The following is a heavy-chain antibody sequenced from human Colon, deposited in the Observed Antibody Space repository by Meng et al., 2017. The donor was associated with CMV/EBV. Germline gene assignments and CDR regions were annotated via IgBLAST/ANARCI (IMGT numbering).Heavy chain of an antibody. CDR3: ARVRRLGCDSTSCRDY. Sequence: SETLSLTCTVSGGSISSSSYYWGWIRQPPGKGLEWIGSIFYSGTTDYNSSLKSRVTLSVDTPNNQFSLRLRSVTAADTAVYYCARVRRLGCDSTSCRDYWGQGTLVTVSS. V-gene: IGHV4-39*07. CDR1: GGSISSSSYY. J-gene: IGHJ4*02. CDR2: IFYSGTT. D-gene: IGHD2-2*01.